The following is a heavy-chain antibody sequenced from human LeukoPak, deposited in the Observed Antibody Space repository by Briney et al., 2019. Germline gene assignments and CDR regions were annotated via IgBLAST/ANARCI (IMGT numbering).Heavy chain of an antibody. CDR2: IWYDGSNK. J-gene: IGHJ4*02. CDR3: ARDPVPAAAWYFDY. D-gene: IGHD2-2*01. Sequence: GGSLRLSCAASGSTFSSYGMHWVRQAPGKGLEWVAVIWYDGSNKYYADSVKGRFTISRDNSKNTLYLRMNSLRAEDTAVYYCARDPVPAAAWYFDYWGQGTLVTVSS. CDR1: GSTFSSYG. V-gene: IGHV3-33*01.